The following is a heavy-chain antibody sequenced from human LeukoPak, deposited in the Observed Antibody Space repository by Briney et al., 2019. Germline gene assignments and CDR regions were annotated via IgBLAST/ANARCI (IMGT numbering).Heavy chain of an antibody. CDR2: ISGSGGST. D-gene: IGHD3-3*01. V-gene: IGHV3-23*01. CDR1: GFTFSSYA. J-gene: IGHJ3*02. Sequence: GGSLRLSCAASGFTFSSYAMSWVRQAPGKGLEWVSAISGSGGSTYYADSVKGRFTISRDNSKNTLNLQMNSLRVEDTAVYSCAKVRWEWTRTDAFDIWGQGTMVTVSS. CDR3: AKVRWEWTRTDAFDI.